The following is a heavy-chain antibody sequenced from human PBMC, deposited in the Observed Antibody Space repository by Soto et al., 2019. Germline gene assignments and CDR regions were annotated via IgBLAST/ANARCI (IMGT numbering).Heavy chain of an antibody. CDR2: IYNSGYT. CDR1: GVSVSTTGYY. V-gene: IGHV4-30-4*01. CDR3: AISTRTLGRRVDP. Sequence: SLTCRVSGVSVSTTGYYWSWISPPPGRGLEWIGYIYNSGYTDYNPSHKSRVTLSIDTPKNQFSLRVRSVTAADTAVYYCAISTRTLGRRVDPWGHGTLVTVSS. D-gene: IGHD2-2*01. J-gene: IGHJ5*02.